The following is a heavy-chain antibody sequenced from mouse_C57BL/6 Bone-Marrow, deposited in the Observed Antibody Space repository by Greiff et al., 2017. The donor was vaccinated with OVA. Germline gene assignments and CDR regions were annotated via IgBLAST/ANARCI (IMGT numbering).Heavy chain of an antibody. CDR1: GYSITSGYY. J-gene: IGHJ1*03. Sequence: ESGPGLVKPSQSLSLTCSVTGYSITSGYYWNWIRQFPGNKLEWMGYISYDGSNNYNPSLKNRISITRDTSKNQFSLKLNSVTTEDTATYYFIYYDYDRDWYFDVWGTGTTVTVSS. V-gene: IGHV3-6*01. D-gene: IGHD2-4*01. CDR3: IYYDYDRDWYFDV. CDR2: ISYDGSN.